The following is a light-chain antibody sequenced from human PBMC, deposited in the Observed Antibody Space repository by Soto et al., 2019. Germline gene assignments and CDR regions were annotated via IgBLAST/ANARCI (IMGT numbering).Light chain of an antibody. CDR3: QQTHSLPLS. V-gene: IGKV1-12*01. CDR2: ATS. CDR1: QGVGGW. Sequence: IQMTQSPSSVSASVGDRVTMTCRASQGVGGWLAWYQQKPGKVPKLLIYATSSLHSGVPSRFSGSGSGKDFTLSIISLQPEDFATYYCQQTHSLPLSFGPGTKVDIK. J-gene: IGKJ3*01.